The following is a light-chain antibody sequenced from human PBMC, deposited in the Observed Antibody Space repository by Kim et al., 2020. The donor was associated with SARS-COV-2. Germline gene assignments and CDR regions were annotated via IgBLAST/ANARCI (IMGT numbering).Light chain of an antibody. CDR3: QQSYSTPHT. CDR2: AAS. CDR1: QSISSY. Sequence: TCVGDRVTLTCQSSQSISSYLNWYQQKPGKAPKLLSYAASSLQSGVPSRFSGSGSGTDFTLTISSLQPEDFATYYCQQSYSTPHTFGQGTKLEI. J-gene: IGKJ2*01. V-gene: IGKV1-39*01.